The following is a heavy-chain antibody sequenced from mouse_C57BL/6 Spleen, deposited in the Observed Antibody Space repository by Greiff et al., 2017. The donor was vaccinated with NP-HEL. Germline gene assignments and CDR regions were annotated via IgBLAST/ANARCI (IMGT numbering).Heavy chain of an antibody. D-gene: IGHD3-2*02. CDR2: ISSGGSYT. CDR3: ASQTAQAHYYAMDY. Sequence: EVQVVESGGDLVKPGGSLKLSCAASGFTFSSYGMSWVRQTPDKRLEWVATISSGGSYTYYPDSVKGRFTISRDNAKNTLYLQMSSLKSEDTAMYYCASQTAQAHYYAMDYWGQGTSVTVSS. J-gene: IGHJ4*01. CDR1: GFTFSSYG. V-gene: IGHV5-6*01.